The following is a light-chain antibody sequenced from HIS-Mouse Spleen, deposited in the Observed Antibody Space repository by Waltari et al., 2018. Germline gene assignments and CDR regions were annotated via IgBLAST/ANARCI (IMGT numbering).Light chain of an antibody. CDR1: SSYVGGYNY. CDR2: VVS. V-gene: IGLV2-14*01. Sequence: QSALTQPASVSGSPGQSITIPCTGTSSYVGGYNYVSWYQQHPGKAPKLMIYVVSNRPSGVSNRFSGSKSGNTASLTISGLQAEDEADYYCSSYTSSSFNVVFGGGTKLTVL. J-gene: IGLJ2*01. CDR3: SSYTSSSFNVV.